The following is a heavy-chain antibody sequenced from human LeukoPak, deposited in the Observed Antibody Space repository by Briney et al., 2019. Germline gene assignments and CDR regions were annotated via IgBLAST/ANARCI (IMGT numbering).Heavy chain of an antibody. V-gene: IGHV3-30*02. J-gene: IGHJ5*02. CDR2: ILYDGSNK. Sequence: QAGGSLRLSCAASRFTFSSYGMHWVRQAPGKGLEWVAFILYDGSNKYYADSVKGRFTISRDNSKDTLYLQMDSLRADDTAVYYCAKDRIAVRPGWFDPWGQGTLVTVAS. CDR1: RFTFSSYG. CDR3: AKDRIAVRPGWFDP. D-gene: IGHD6-6*01.